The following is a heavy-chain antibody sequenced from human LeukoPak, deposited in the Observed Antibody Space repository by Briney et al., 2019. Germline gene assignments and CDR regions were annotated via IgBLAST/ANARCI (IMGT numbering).Heavy chain of an antibody. D-gene: IGHD2-15*01. Sequence: SVKVSCKASGGTFSSYAISWVRQAPGQGLEWMGRIIPILGIANYAQKFQGRVTITADKSTSTAYMELSSLRSEDTAVYYCARVPLICSGGSCYSGYYYYGMDVWGQGTTVTASS. CDR3: ARVPLICSGGSCYSGYYYYGMDV. V-gene: IGHV1-69*04. J-gene: IGHJ6*02. CDR1: GGTFSSYA. CDR2: IIPILGIA.